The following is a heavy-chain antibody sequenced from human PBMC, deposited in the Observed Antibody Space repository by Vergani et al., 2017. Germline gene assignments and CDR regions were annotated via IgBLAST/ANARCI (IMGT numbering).Heavy chain of an antibody. D-gene: IGHD2-15*01. Sequence: QVQLQASGPGRVKPSQTLSLTCTMSGGSISAGYYFWSWIRQPAGKGLEWLGHISASGNASHSPSLKTRVSMSVDTSKNQFYLTVTSVTAADTAIYFCARRSGGYYSGGKVHPLRTAFDVWGHGTVGTGSS. CDR3: ARRSGGYYSGGKVHPLRTAFDV. CDR1: GGSISAGYYF. J-gene: IGHJ3*01. V-gene: IGHV4-61*02. CDR2: ISASGNA.